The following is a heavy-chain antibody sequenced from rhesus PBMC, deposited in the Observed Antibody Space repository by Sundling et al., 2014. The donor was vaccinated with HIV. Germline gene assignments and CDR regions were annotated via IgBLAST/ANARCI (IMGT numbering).Heavy chain of an antibody. CDR3: ARFYYDSGYPYFDS. J-gene: IGHJ4*01. CDR2: IYWDEDK. V-gene: IGHV2S1*01. CDR1: GFSFSTRGLG. Sequence: QVTLKESGPALVKPTQTLTLTCTFSGFSFSTRGLGVGWIRQPPGKALEWLGSIYWDEDKFYSTSLKSRLTISKDTSKNQVVLTMTNMDPVDTATYYCARFYYDSGYPYFDSWGQGVLVTVSS. D-gene: IGHD3-28*01.